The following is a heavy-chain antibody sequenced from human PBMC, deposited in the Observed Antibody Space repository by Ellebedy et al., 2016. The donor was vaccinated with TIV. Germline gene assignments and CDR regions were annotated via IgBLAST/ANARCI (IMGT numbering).Heavy chain of an antibody. Sequence: PGGSLRLSCAASGFTFSSHWMSWVRQAPGKGLEWVANINQDASRKYYLDSVKGRFTVSRDNAKNSLYLQMNSLRAEDTAVYYCSSWKYWGQGALVTVSS. CDR3: SSWKY. CDR2: INQDASRK. V-gene: IGHV3-7*01. D-gene: IGHD1-1*01. CDR1: GFTFSSHW. J-gene: IGHJ4*02.